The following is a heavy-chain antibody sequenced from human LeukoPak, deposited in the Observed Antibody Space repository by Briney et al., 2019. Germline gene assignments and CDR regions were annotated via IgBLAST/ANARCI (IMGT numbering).Heavy chain of an antibody. J-gene: IGHJ4*02. V-gene: IGHV4-59*08. CDR3: ARHESFRGYFDY. D-gene: IGHD3-10*01. Sequence: SETLSLTCTVSGASISDYYWSWIRQPPGKGLEWIGYIYYSGSTNFNPSLKSRVTISVDTSTNQYSLKLSSVTAADTAVYYCARHESFRGYFDYWGQGTLVTVSS. CDR1: GASISDYY. CDR2: IYYSGST.